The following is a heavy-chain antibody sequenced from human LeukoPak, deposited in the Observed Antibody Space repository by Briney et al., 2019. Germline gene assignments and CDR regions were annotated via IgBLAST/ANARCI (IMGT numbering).Heavy chain of an antibody. CDR3: ARGYNYGDY. CDR2: INPNSGGT. CDR1: GYTFSGYY. Sequence: ASVKVSCKASGYTFSGYYMHWVRQAPGQGLEWMGWINPNSGGTNYAQKFQGRVTMTRDTSITTAYMDLRRLGSDDTAVYFCARGYNYGDYWGQGTLVTVSS. V-gene: IGHV1-2*02. D-gene: IGHD5-18*01. J-gene: IGHJ4*02.